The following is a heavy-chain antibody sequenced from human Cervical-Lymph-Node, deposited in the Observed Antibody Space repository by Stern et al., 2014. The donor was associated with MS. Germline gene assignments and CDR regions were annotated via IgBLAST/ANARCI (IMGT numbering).Heavy chain of an antibody. CDR2: ISWNSGAI. J-gene: IGHJ1*01. Sequence: EVQLVESGGGLVQPGRSLRLSCAASRFTFDDYAMHWVRQAPGKGLEWVSGISWNSGAIHYAEYVKGRFTISRDNAKNSLYLQMSSLRAEDTAMYYCAKSSESSNWYGYFQHWGQGTLVSVSS. CDR1: RFTFDDYA. D-gene: IGHD6-13*01. CDR3: AKSSESSNWYGYFQH. V-gene: IGHV3-9*01.